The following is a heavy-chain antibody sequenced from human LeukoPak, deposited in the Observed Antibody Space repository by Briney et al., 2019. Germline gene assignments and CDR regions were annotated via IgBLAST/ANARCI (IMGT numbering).Heavy chain of an antibody. CDR3: AREFSSSWPYYYYYYGMDV. CDR1: GFTFSSYW. Sequence: GGSLRLSCAASGFTFSSYWMHWVRQAPGKGLVWVSRINSDGSSTSYADSVKGRFTISRDNAKNTLYLKMNSLRAEDTAVYYCAREFSSSWPYYYYYYGMDVWGQGTTVTVSS. J-gene: IGHJ6*02. D-gene: IGHD6-13*01. V-gene: IGHV3-74*01. CDR2: INSDGSST.